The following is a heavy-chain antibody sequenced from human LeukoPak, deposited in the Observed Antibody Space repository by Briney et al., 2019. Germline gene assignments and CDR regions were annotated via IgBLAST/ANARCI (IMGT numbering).Heavy chain of an antibody. CDR2: INPGDSET. CDR1: WFTFSQYW. D-gene: IGHD6-19*01. CDR3: ARPGYRSRYFDY. Sequence: GESLKISCQGSWFTFSQYWIGWVRQMPGKGLEWMGSINPGDSETMYSPSFQGQVTISADKSISTAYLQWSSLKASDAAMYYCARPGYRSRYFDYWGHGALVTVSS. J-gene: IGHJ4*01. V-gene: IGHV5-51*01.